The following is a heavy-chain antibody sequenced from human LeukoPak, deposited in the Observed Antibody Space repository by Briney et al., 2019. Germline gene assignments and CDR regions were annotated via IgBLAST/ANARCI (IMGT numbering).Heavy chain of an antibody. V-gene: IGHV1-18*01. D-gene: IGHD2-15*01. CDR2: ISAYNGNT. Sequence: GASVKVSCKASGYTFTSYGISWVRQAPGQGLEWMGWISAYNGNTNYAQKLQGRVTMTTDTSTSTAYMELSSLRSEDTAVYYCASSYCSGGSCLPGWGRGTLVTVSS. J-gene: IGHJ4*02. CDR1: GYTFTSYG. CDR3: ASSYCSGGSCLPG.